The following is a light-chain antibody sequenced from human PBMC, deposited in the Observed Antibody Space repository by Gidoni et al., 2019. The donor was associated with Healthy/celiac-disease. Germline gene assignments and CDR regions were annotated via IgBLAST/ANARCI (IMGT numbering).Light chain of an antibody. CDR3: QQSYSTLYT. Sequence: DIQMTQSPSSLSAAVGDRVTITCRASQSISSYLNWYQQKPGKAPKLLIYAASSLQSGVPSRFTVSGSGTDFTLTISSLQPADFATYYCQQSYSTLYTFGQGTKLEIK. CDR1: QSISSY. CDR2: AAS. V-gene: IGKV1-39*01. J-gene: IGKJ2*01.